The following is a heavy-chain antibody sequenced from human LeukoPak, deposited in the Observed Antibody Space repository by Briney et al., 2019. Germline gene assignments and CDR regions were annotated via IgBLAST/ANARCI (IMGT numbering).Heavy chain of an antibody. J-gene: IGHJ6*03. CDR2: INPNSGGT. CDR1: GYTFTGYY. CDR3: AREGALGYSGYDWGNYYMDV. D-gene: IGHD5-12*01. V-gene: IGHV1-2*02. Sequence: ASVKVSCKASGYTFTGYYMHWVRQAPGQGLEWMGWINPNSGGTNYAQKFQGRVTMTRDTPISTAYMELSRLRSDDTAVYYCAREGALGYSGYDWGNYYMDVWGKGTTVTVSS.